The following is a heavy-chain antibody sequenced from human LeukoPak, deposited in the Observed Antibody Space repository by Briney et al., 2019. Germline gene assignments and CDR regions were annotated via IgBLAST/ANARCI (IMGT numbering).Heavy chain of an antibody. CDR1: GFTFSSYA. CDR2: ISYDGSNK. D-gene: IGHD3-10*01. J-gene: IGHJ4*02. V-gene: IGHV3-30-3*01. CDR3: ARDLVRGVIGYFDY. Sequence: PGRSLRLSCAASGFTFSSYAMHWVRQAPGKGLEWVAVISYDGSNKYYADSVKGRFTISRDNSKNTLYLQMNSLRAEDTAVYYCARDLVRGVIGYFDYWGQGTLVTVSS.